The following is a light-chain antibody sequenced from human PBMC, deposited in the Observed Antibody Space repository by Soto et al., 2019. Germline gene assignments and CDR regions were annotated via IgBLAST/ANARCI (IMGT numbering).Light chain of an antibody. Sequence: QSVLTQPPSVSEAPGQRVTISCTGSSSNIGAGYEAHWYQQVPGTAPKLLIYENNNRPSRVPDRFSGSKSGTSASLAITGLQVEDEAEYYCQSYDSSLSGYVFGTGTKLTVL. J-gene: IGLJ1*01. V-gene: IGLV1-40*01. CDR1: SSNIGAGYE. CDR2: ENN. CDR3: QSYDSSLSGYV.